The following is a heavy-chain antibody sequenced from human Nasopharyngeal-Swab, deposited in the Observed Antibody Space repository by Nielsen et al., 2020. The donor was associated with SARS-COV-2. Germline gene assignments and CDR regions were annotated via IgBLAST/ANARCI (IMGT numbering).Heavy chain of an antibody. D-gene: IGHD3-22*01. Sequence: WIRQPPGKGLEWIGYIYYSGSTYYNPSLKSRVTISVDTSKNQFSLKLSSVTAADTAVYYCARGNFYYSDSRVFDYWGQGTLVTVSS. V-gene: IGHV4-31*02. J-gene: IGHJ4*02. CDR3: ARGNFYYSDSRVFDY. CDR2: IYYSGST.